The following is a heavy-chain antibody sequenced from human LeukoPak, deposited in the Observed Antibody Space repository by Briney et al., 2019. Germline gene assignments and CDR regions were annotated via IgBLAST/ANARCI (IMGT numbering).Heavy chain of an antibody. CDR2: FDPEDGET. CDR3: ATAGYSYAPYYFDY. V-gene: IGHV1-24*01. J-gene: IGHJ4*02. CDR1: GYTLTELS. Sequence: ASVKASCKVSGYTLTELSMHWVRQAPGKGLEGMGGFDPEDGETIYAQKFQGRVTMTEDPSTDTAYMELSSLRSEDTAVYYCATAGYSYAPYYFDYWGQGTLVSVSS. D-gene: IGHD5-18*01.